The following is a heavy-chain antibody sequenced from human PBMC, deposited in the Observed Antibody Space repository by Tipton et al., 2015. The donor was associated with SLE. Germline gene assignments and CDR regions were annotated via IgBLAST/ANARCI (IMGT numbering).Heavy chain of an antibody. D-gene: IGHD6-6*01. CDR2: IYYSGST. J-gene: IGHJ4*02. V-gene: IGHV4-39*07. Sequence: TLSLTCTVSGGSISSSSYYWGWIRQPPGKGLEWIGSIYYSGSTYYNPSLKSRVTVSVDTSKNQFSLKLSSVTAADTAVYYCARGRGAARPGYWGQGTLVTVSS. CDR1: GGSISSSSYY. CDR3: ARGRGAARPGY.